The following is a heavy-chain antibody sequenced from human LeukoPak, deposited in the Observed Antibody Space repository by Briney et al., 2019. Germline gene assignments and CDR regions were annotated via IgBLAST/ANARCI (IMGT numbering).Heavy chain of an antibody. CDR2: IKQDGSEK. CDR1: GFTFSTYW. D-gene: IGHD2-2*01. CDR3: ARGVVVPAARAPYYFDY. V-gene: IGHV3-7*01. Sequence: GGSLRLSCAASGFTFSTYWMSWVRQAPGKGLEWVANIKQDGSEKYYVDSVKGRFTISRDNAKNSLYLQMNSLRAEDTAVYYCARGVVVPAARAPYYFDYWGQGTLVTVSS. J-gene: IGHJ4*02.